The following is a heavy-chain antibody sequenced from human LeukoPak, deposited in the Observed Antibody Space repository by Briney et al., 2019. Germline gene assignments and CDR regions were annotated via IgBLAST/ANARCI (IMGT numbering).Heavy chain of an antibody. V-gene: IGHV4-59*01. CDR3: ARDSRYYDILTGYYRNAFDI. J-gene: IGHJ3*02. D-gene: IGHD3-9*01. CDR2: IYYSGST. Sequence: SETLSLTCAVYGGSFSGYYWSWIRQPPGKGLEWIGYIYYSGSTNYNPSLKSRVTISVDTSKNQFSSKLSSVTAADTAVYYCARDSRYYDILTGYYRNAFDIWGQGTMVTVSS. CDR1: GGSFSGYY.